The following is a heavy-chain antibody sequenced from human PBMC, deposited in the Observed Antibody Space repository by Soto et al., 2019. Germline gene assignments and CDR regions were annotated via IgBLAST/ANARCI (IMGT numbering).Heavy chain of an antibody. D-gene: IGHD4-17*01. CDR1: GFTFSSYA. V-gene: IGHV3-23*01. CDR2: ISGSGFST. Sequence: EVQLLESGGGLVQPGGSLRLSCAASGFTFSSYAMSWVRQAPGKGLEWVSAISGSGFSTYYADSVKGRFTVSRDTSQKTLFLQMNSLRAEDTAVYYCATAPGDYPSDYFDYWGQGTLVTVSS. CDR3: ATAPGDYPSDYFDY. J-gene: IGHJ4*02.